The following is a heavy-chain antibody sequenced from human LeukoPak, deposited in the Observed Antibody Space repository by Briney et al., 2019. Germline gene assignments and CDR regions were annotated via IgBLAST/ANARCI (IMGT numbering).Heavy chain of an antibody. J-gene: IGHJ4*02. CDR2: ISDNGGST. CDR1: GFTFSNYA. CDR3: AKCGGGYYSEY. Sequence: PGGSLRLSCAASGFTFSNYAMNWVRQAPGKGLEWVASISDNGGSTWYAHSVKGRITISRDNSKSTLYLQMNSLRAEDAAVYYCAKCGGGYYSEYWGQGALVTVSS. D-gene: IGHD2-21*01. V-gene: IGHV3-23*01.